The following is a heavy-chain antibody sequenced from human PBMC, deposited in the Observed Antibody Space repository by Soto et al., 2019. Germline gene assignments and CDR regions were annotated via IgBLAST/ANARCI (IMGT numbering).Heavy chain of an antibody. V-gene: IGHV1-18*01. J-gene: IGHJ4*02. Sequence: QVLLMQSGPEVKKPGASVKVSCKASGYTFHNYGISWVRQVPGQGLEWMGWISGYNGNTNYAPKIQGRVTVTRDTSTARAYMELRSLRSDATAIYYCARGSESFDLWGQGTLVTVSS. CDR2: ISGYNGNT. CDR3: ARGSESFDL. D-gene: IGHD1-26*01. CDR1: GYTFHNYG.